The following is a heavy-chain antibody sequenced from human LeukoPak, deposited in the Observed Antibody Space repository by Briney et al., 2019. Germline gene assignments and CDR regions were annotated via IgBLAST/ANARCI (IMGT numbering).Heavy chain of an antibody. V-gene: IGHV3-23*01. Sequence: GGSLRLSCAASGFTFSNYAMTWVRRAPGKGLEWVSGISASGGTTYYADSVKGRFTISRDNSKNTLYLQMNSLRAEDTAVYYCAKRPRDTSGYYLGAFDIWGQGTMVTVSS. CDR1: GFTFSNYA. J-gene: IGHJ3*02. D-gene: IGHD3-22*01. CDR3: AKRPRDTSGYYLGAFDI. CDR2: ISASGGTT.